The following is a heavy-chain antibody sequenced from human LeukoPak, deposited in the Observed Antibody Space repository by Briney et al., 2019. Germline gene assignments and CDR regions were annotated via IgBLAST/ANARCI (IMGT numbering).Heavy chain of an antibody. D-gene: IGHD5-18*01. J-gene: IGHJ4*02. CDR3: ARDPGYSYGYGIDY. Sequence: GGSLRLSCAASGFTFSSYWMSWVRQAPGKGLEWVANIKQDGSEKYYVDSVKGRFTISRDNAKNSLYLQINSLRAEDTAVYYCARDPGYSYGYGIDYWGQGTLVTVPS. V-gene: IGHV3-7*03. CDR2: IKQDGSEK. CDR1: GFTFSSYW.